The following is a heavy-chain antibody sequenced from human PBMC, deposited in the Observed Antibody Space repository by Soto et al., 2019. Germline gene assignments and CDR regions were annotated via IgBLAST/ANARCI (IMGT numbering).Heavy chain of an antibody. V-gene: IGHV4-39*01. D-gene: IGHD1-26*01. CDR3: ARIVTYYFDY. CDR1: GVSISSSSYY. Sequence: SETLSLTCTVSGVSISSSSYYWGWIRQPPGKGLEWIGSIYYSGSTYYNPSLKSRVTISVDTSKNQFSLKLSSVTAADTAVYYCARIVTYYFDYWGQGTLVTVSS. J-gene: IGHJ4*02. CDR2: IYYSGST.